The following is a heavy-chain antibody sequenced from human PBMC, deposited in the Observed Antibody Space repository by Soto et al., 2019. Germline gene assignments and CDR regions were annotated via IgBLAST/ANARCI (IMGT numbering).Heavy chain of an antibody. J-gene: IGHJ4*02. V-gene: IGHV3-21*01. CDR3: ARDLHVGVWGVDRNRFDY. D-gene: IGHD3-10*01. CDR1: GFTFSSYS. Sequence: GGSLRLSCAASGFTFSSYSMNWVRQAPGKGLEWVSSISSSSSYIYYADSVKGRFTISRDNAKNSLYLQMNSLRAEDTAVYYCARDLHVGVWGVDRNRFDYWGQGTLVTVSS. CDR2: ISSSSSYI.